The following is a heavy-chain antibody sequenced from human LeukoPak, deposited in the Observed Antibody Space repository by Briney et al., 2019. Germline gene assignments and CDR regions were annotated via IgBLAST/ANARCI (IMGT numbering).Heavy chain of an antibody. CDR1: GFTFDDYG. J-gene: IGHJ4*02. Sequence: PGGSLRLSCAASGFTFDDYGMSWVRQAPGKGLEWVSGVNWNGGRTGYADSVKGRFTISRDNAKNSLYLQMNSLRAEDTAVYYCATLFDYQYYFDYWGQGTLVTVSS. D-gene: IGHD3-9*01. CDR3: ATLFDYQYYFDY. V-gene: IGHV3-20*04. CDR2: VNWNGGRT.